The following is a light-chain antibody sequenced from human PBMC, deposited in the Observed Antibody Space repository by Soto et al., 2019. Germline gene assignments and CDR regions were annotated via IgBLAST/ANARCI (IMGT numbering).Light chain of an antibody. CDR1: QSVLYSSNNKDY. V-gene: IGKV4-1*01. Sequence: DIVMTQSPDSLAVSLGERATINCKSSQSVLYSSNNKDYLAWYQQKPGQPPKLLISWASTRESGVPDRFSGSGSGTDFTLTISSLQAEDVAVYYCQQYYSGPPWTFGQGTKVEIK. J-gene: IGKJ1*01. CDR3: QQYYSGPPWT. CDR2: WAS.